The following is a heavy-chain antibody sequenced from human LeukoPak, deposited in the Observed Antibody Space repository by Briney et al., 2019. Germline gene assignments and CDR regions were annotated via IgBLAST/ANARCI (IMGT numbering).Heavy chain of an antibody. V-gene: IGHV1-24*01. Sequence: GASVTVSYMVSGYTLTELSMHWVRQAPGKGLAWMGGFDPEDGETTYQQKLQGRVNITEDTSTDTAYMGLSSLRSEDTAVYYCATAPSPEECQLPYKKYTWFVSWGQGTLVTVSS. CDR3: ATAPSPEECQLPYKKYTWFVS. CDR1: GYTLTELS. D-gene: IGHD2-2*01. CDR2: FDPEDGET. J-gene: IGHJ5*01.